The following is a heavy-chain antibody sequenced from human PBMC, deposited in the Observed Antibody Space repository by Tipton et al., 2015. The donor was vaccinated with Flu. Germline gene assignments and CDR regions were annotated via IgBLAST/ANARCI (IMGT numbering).Heavy chain of an antibody. V-gene: IGHV3-23*01. D-gene: IGHD6-19*01. CDR2: ISASAAKT. Sequence: SLRLSCAASGFTFSTYAMSWVRQAPGKGLEWVSAISASAAKTYYADSLKGRFTISRDNSKNRLVLQMNSLRAEDTAVYYCAKVIPELVAGLDYWGQGTLVTVSS. CDR3: AKVIPELVAGLDY. CDR1: GFTFSTYA. J-gene: IGHJ4*02.